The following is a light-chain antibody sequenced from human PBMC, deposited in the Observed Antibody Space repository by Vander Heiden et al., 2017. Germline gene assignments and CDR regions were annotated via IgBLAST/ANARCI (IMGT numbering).Light chain of an antibody. CDR2: GAS. J-gene: IGKJ2*01. CDR1: RSVPSN. Sequence: IVVTQSRATLSVSRGERATLSCRTSRSVPSNLDWCQQEPGQARRLRIYGASTRVTGIPGRFSGSGSGTEFTLTISRLQFEDFAGYYCQQYNNWVAVTVGQGTKLEIK. V-gene: IGKV3-15*01. CDR3: QQYNNWVAVT.